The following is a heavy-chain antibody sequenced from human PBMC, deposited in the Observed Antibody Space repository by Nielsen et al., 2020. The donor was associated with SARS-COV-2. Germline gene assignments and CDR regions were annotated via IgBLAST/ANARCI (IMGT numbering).Heavy chain of an antibody. Sequence: GSLRLSCAASGFTFSSYGMHWVRQAPGKGLEWVAVISYDGSNKYYADSVKGRFTISRDNSKNTLYLQMNSLRAEDTALYYCAKVPDDYSNYNVWGQGTTVTVSS. CDR3: AKVPDDYSNYNV. V-gene: IGHV3-30*18. J-gene: IGHJ6*02. D-gene: IGHD4-11*01. CDR1: GFTFSSYG. CDR2: ISYDGSNK.